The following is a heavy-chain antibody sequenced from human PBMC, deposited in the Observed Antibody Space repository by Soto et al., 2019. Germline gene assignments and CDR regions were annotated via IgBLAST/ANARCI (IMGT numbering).Heavy chain of an antibody. CDR1: GFTFTSYG. V-gene: IGHV3-23*01. CDR2: ISGSSDT. CDR3: ATYGGDSGGYEYFQR. Sequence: EVQLLESGGGLEPPGGSLRLSCVTSGFTFTSYGMSWVRQAPGKGLEWVSAISGSSDTYYPDSVKGRLTISRDNSRSTLYLQMNSQRAEDTAVYYCATYGGDSGGYEYFQRWGQGCLVTVSS. J-gene: IGHJ1*01. D-gene: IGHD4-17*01.